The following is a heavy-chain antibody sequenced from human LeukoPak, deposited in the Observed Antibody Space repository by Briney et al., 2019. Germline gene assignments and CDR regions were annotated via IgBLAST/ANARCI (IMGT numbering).Heavy chain of an antibody. D-gene: IGHD7-27*01. J-gene: IGHJ4*02. CDR3: ARGPHWDPHFDY. V-gene: IGHV1-2*02. CDR1: GGTFSSHA. CDR2: INPNSGGT. Sequence: ASVKVSCKASGGTFSSHAISWVRQAPGQGLEWMGWINPNSGGTNYAQKFQGRVTMTRDTSISTAYMELSGLRSDDTAVYYCARGPHWDPHFDYWGQGTLVTVSS.